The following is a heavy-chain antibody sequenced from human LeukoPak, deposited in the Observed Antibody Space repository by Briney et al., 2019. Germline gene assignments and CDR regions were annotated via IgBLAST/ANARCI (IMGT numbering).Heavy chain of an antibody. CDR1: GYTFTSYG. V-gene: IGHV1-18*01. D-gene: IGHD2-2*01. CDR2: ISAYNGNT. CDR3: ARDLGYCSSTSCYSLQNYYYYYGMDV. Sequence: ASVKVSCKASGYTFTSYGISWVRQAPGQGLEWMGWISAYNGNTNYAQKLQGRVTMTTDTSTSTAYMELRSLRSDDTAVYYCARDLGYCSSTSCYSLQNYYYYYGMDVWGQGTTVTVSS. J-gene: IGHJ6*02.